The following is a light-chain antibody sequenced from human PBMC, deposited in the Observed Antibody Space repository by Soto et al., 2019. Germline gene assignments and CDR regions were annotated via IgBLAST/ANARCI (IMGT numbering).Light chain of an antibody. CDR3: QQYRGSPQT. CDR1: QSVSKY. V-gene: IGKV3-20*01. Sequence: VLTQSPDPLALSPGEGATLSCSASQSVSKYLAWYQQKPGQAPRLLIYGASSRATGIPDSFSGSGSGTDFTLTISRLEPEDFAVYYCQQYRGSPQTFGQGTKVDI. CDR2: GAS. J-gene: IGKJ1*01.